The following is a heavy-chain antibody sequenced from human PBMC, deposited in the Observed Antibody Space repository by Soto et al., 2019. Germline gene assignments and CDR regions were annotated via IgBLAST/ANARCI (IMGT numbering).Heavy chain of an antibody. D-gene: IGHD2-2*01. CDR3: ARDRGGRYCTGTSCHGLYMDV. CDR1: GLTVGRNY. J-gene: IGHJ6*04. Sequence: EEQLVESGGGLVQPGGSLRLSCAASGLTVGRNYMSWVRQAPGKGLEWVSVIYSGDNTYYADSVKGRFTISRDNSKNTLLLQMNSLRAEDTAVYYSARDRGGRYCTGTSCHGLYMDVWGKGTTVTVSS. V-gene: IGHV3-66*01. CDR2: IYSGDNT.